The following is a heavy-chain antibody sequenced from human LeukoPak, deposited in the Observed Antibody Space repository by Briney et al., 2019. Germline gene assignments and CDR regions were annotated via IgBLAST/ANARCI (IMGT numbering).Heavy chain of an antibody. Sequence: SETLSLTCAVYGGSFSGYYWSWIRQPPGKGLEWIGEVNHSGSTNYNPSLKSRVTISVDTSKNQFSLKLSSVTAADTAVYYCARAYCSGGSCYWARGNWFDPWGQGTLVTVSS. CDR1: GGSFSGYY. V-gene: IGHV4-34*01. CDR2: VNHSGST. J-gene: IGHJ5*02. D-gene: IGHD2-15*01. CDR3: ARAYCSGGSCYWARGNWFDP.